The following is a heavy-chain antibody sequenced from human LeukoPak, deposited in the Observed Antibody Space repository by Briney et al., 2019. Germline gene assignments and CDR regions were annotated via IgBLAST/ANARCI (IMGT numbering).Heavy chain of an antibody. V-gene: IGHV4-34*01. D-gene: IGHD3-10*01. CDR1: GGSFSSYS. CDR3: ARGYYPPRWYFDL. CDR2: IIEKGNA. Sequence: SETLSLTCALYGGSFSSYSWSWTWIRQTPEKGLVWIGEIIEKGNANYNPSLKSRVTIALDTSKNQFALKLTSMTAADTAMYYCARGYYPPRWYFDLWGRGTLVTVSS. J-gene: IGHJ2*01.